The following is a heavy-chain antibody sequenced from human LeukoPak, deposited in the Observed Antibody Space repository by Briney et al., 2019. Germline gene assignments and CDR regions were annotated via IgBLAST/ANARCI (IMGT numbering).Heavy chain of an antibody. V-gene: IGHV1-69*13. D-gene: IGHD5-18*01. Sequence: ASVKVSCKASGGTFSSYAISWVRQAPGQGLEWMGGIIPIFGTANYAQKFQGRVTITADESTSTAYMELSSLRSEDTAVYYCARGQYSYGYYPYYYGMDVWGQGTTVTVSS. CDR2: IIPIFGTA. CDR3: ARGQYSYGYYPYYYGMDV. CDR1: GGTFSSYA. J-gene: IGHJ6*02.